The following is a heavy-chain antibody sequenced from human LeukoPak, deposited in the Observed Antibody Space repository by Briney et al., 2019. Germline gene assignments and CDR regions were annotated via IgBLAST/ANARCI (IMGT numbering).Heavy chain of an antibody. Sequence: PGGSLRLSCAASGFTFSNYDMHWVRQATGKGLEWVSGIGTAGDIYYPGSVKGRFTISRDNAKNTLNLQMNSLRAEDTAVYYCARDLGQYYDTSDNWFDPWGQGTLVTVSS. V-gene: IGHV3-13*01. D-gene: IGHD3-22*01. CDR2: IGTAGDI. J-gene: IGHJ5*02. CDR3: ARDLGQYYDTSDNWFDP. CDR1: GFTFSNYD.